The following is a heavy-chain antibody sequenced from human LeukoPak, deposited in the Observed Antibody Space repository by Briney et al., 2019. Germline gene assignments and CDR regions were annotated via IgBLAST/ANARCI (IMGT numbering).Heavy chain of an antibody. V-gene: IGHV4-4*02. CDR3: ARDSRGYSSSSYFDL. J-gene: IGHJ2*01. CDR2: IYHSGTT. Sequence: SGTLSLTCAVSGISFSNSHWWTWVRQPPGKGLEWIGEIYHSGTTNYNPFLKSRVTISLDKSKNQFSLRLSSVTAADTAVYYCARDSRGYSSSSYFDLWGRGTLVTVSS. CDR1: GISFSNSHW. D-gene: IGHD6-6*01.